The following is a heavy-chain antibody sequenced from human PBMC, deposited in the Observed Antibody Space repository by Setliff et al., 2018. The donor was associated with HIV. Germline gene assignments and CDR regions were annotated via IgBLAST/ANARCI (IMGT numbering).Heavy chain of an antibody. CDR3: ARGGALSGFSFPNWLDP. CDR2: INPHSGNT. CDR1: GYTLTGYY. V-gene: IGHV1-2*02. Sequence: ASVKVSCKASGYTLTGYYMHWVRLAPGLGLEWMGWINPHSGNTDFAQRFQGRITMTRDTSINTVYMDLSRLTSDDTGIYYCARGGALSGFSFPNWLDPWGQGTLVTVSS. D-gene: IGHD6-19*01. J-gene: IGHJ5*02.